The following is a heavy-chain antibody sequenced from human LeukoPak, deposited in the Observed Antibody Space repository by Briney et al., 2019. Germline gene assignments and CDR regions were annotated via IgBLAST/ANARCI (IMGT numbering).Heavy chain of an antibody. CDR2: ISGDGGST. D-gene: IGHD2-2*01. V-gene: IGHV3-43*02. CDR3: VRGGITSSTQFDY. Sequence: GGSLRLSCAASGFTFDDYAMHWVRQAPGKGLEWVSLISGDGGSTYYADSVKGRFTISRDNSKNSLYLQMNSLRTEDTALSYCVRGGITSSTQFDYWGQGTLVTVSS. J-gene: IGHJ4*02. CDR1: GFTFDDYA.